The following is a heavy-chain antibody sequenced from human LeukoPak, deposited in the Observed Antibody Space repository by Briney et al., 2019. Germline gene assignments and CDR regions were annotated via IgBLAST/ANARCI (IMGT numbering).Heavy chain of an antibody. J-gene: IGHJ6*03. Sequence: ASVKVSCKASGYTFTGEYLHWVRQAPGQGLEWLGIINPSGGSTSYAQKFQGRVTMTRDMSTSTVYMELSSLRSEDTAVYYCARGGRPDNYYYYLDVWGKGTTVTVSS. CDR1: GYTFTGEY. V-gene: IGHV1-46*01. D-gene: IGHD3-22*01. CDR2: INPSGGST. CDR3: ARGGRPDNYYYYLDV.